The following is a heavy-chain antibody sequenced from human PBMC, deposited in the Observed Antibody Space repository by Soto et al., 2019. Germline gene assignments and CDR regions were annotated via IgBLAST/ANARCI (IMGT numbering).Heavy chain of an antibody. CDR2: IYPGDSDA. CDR3: ASARAARAFYYYYGMDV. J-gene: IGHJ6*02. D-gene: IGHD6-6*01. CDR1: GYSFTSYW. V-gene: IGHV5-51*01. Sequence: GESLKTSCKGAGYSFTSYWICWVREMRGKGLEWMGIIYPGDSDARYSPPFQGPVTPSADKSISTGYLQWSSLKASDTAMYYCASARAARAFYYYYGMDVWGQGTTVTVSS.